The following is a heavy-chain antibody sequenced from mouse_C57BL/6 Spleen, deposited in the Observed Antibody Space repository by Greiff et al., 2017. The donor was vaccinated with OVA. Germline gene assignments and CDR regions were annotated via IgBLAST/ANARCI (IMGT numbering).Heavy chain of an antibody. V-gene: IGHV1-64*01. CDR1: GYTFTSYW. CDR3: ARCNYEYDEGYYYAMDY. D-gene: IGHD2-4*01. Sequence: QVQLQQPGAELVKPGASVKLSCKASGYTFTSYWMHWVKQRPGQGLEWIGMIHPNSGSTNYNEKFKSKATLTVDKSSSTAYMQLSSLTSEDSAVYYCARCNYEYDEGYYYAMDYWGQGTSVTVSS. J-gene: IGHJ4*01. CDR2: IHPNSGST.